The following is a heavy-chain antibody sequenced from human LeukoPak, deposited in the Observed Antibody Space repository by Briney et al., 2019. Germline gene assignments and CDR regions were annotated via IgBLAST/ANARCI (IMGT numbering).Heavy chain of an antibody. CDR3: AKGLRFLDLDY. J-gene: IGHJ4*02. Sequence: GGSLRLSCAASGFTFSGYAMSWVRQAPGKGLEWVSAISGSGGSTYYADSVEGRFTISRDNSKNTLYLQMNSLRAEDTAVYYCAKGLRFLDLDYWGQGTLVTVSS. D-gene: IGHD3-3*01. CDR2: ISGSGGST. V-gene: IGHV3-23*01. CDR1: GFTFSGYA.